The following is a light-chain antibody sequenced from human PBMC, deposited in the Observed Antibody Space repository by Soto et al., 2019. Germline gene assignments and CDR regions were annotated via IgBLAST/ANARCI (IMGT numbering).Light chain of an antibody. CDR1: QSISSY. J-gene: IGKJ4*01. Sequence: DIQMTQSPSSLSASVGDRVTITCRASQSISSYLNWYQQKPGKAPKLLIYAASSLQSWVPSRFSGSGSGTDFTLTISSLQPEDFATYDCQQSYSTPLTFGGGTKVDIK. CDR3: QQSYSTPLT. V-gene: IGKV1-39*01. CDR2: AAS.